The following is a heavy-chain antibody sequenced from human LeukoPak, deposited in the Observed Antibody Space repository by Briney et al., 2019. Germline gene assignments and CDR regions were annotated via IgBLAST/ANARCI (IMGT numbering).Heavy chain of an antibody. D-gene: IGHD1-7*01. J-gene: IGHJ6*03. V-gene: IGHV4-59*01. CDR1: GGSINSYY. Sequence: SETLSLTCTVSGGSINSYYWNWIRQPPGKGLEWIGYIYYSGSTDYNPSLKSRVSISIETSKNQFSLKLSSVTAADTAVYYCARAGTSRYYFYHHMDVWGRGTTVTVS. CDR3: ARAGTSRYYFYHHMDV. CDR2: IYYSGST.